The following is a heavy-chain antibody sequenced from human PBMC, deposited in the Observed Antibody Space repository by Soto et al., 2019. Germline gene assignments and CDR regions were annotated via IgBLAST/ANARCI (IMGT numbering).Heavy chain of an antibody. J-gene: IGHJ4*02. CDR1: GFTFSSYS. V-gene: IGHV3-21*01. CDR2: ISSSSSYI. Sequence: GGSLRLSCAASGFTFSSYSMNWVRQAPGKGLEWVSSISSSSSYIYYADSVKGRFTISRDNAKNSLYLQMNSLRAEDTAVYYCARAILDSGSYYVDYLGQGTLVTVSS. CDR3: ARAILDSGSYYVDY. D-gene: IGHD1-26*01.